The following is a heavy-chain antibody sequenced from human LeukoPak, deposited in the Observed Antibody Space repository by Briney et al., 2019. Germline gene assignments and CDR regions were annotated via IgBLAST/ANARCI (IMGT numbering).Heavy chain of an antibody. D-gene: IGHD1-26*01. V-gene: IGHV1-18*04. CDR1: GYSFTSYW. CDR3: ARGEKPYDY. Sequence: GESLKISCKGSGYSFTSYWIGWVRQAPGQGLEWMGWINAYNGNTNDAQKFQGRVTMTTDTSTSTAYMELRSLSSDDTAVYYCARGEKPYDYWGQGTLVSVSS. CDR2: INAYNGNT. J-gene: IGHJ4*02.